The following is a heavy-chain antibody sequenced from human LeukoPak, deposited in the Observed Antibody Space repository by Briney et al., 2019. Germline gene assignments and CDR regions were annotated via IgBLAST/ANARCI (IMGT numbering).Heavy chain of an antibody. Sequence: ASVKVSCETSGYSFTSYLLHWVRLAPGQRLEWMGWINAGNGNTKYSQRVPGRVTMSRDTSATTAYMELSSLTSEDTAVYYCARTYYSASGSYPHWGQGTLVTVSS. CDR2: INAGNGNT. J-gene: IGHJ4*02. CDR1: GYSFTSYL. V-gene: IGHV1-3*01. D-gene: IGHD3-10*01. CDR3: ARTYYSASGSYPH.